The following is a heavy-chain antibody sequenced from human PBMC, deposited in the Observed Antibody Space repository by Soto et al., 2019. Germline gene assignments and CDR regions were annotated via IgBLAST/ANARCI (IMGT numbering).Heavy chain of an antibody. Sequence: GGSLRLSCAASGFTFSSYGMHWVRQAPGKGPEWVAVIWYDGSNKYYADSVKGRFTISRDNSKNTLYLQMNSLRAEDTAVYYCAREYLSIAVAGTFYYYYGMDVWGQGTTVTVSS. CDR3: AREYLSIAVAGTFYYYYGMDV. CDR2: IWYDGSNK. D-gene: IGHD6-19*01. J-gene: IGHJ6*02. CDR1: GFTFSSYG. V-gene: IGHV3-33*01.